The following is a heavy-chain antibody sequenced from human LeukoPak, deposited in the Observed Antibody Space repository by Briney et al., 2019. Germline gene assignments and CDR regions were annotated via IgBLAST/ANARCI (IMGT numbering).Heavy chain of an antibody. J-gene: IGHJ4*02. CDR1: GFTFSSYA. CDR3: ARVMFLEWLLPDY. V-gene: IGHV3-30-3*01. Sequence: GGSLRLSCAASGFTFSSYAMHWVRQAPGKGLEWVAVISYDGSNKYYADSVKGRFTISRDNSKNTLYLQMNSLRAEDTAVYYCARVMFLEWLLPDYWGQGTLVTVSS. D-gene: IGHD3-3*01. CDR2: ISYDGSNK.